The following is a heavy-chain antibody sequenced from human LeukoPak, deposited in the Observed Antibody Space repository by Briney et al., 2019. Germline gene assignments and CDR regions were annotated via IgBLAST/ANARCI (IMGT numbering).Heavy chain of an antibody. CDR1: GFTISSYG. D-gene: IGHD2-21*02. Sequence: PGRSLRLSCAASGFTISSYGIHWVRQAPGKGLEWVAVIWYDGSNKYYADSVKGRFTISRDNSENTLYLQMNSLRAEDTAVYYCAREGDSHHFDYWGQGTLVTVSS. V-gene: IGHV3-33*01. CDR3: AREGDSHHFDY. J-gene: IGHJ4*02. CDR2: IWYDGSNK.